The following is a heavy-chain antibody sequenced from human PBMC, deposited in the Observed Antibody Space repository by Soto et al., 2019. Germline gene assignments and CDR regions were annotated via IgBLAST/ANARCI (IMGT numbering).Heavy chain of an antibody. Sequence: SETLSLTCTVSGGSISNYFWTWIRQPPGKGLEWIGYIYYSGSTNYNPSLKSRVTISVDTSRNQFYLKLSSVTAADTAVYYCARQTNWGISAFDIWGQGTMVTVSS. CDR1: GGSISNYF. V-gene: IGHV4-59*08. J-gene: IGHJ3*02. CDR3: ARQTNWGISAFDI. D-gene: IGHD7-27*01. CDR2: IYYSGST.